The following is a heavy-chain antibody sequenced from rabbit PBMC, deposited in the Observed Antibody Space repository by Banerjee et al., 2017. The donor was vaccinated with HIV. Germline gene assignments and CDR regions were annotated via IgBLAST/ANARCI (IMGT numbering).Heavy chain of an antibody. D-gene: IGHD1-1*01. CDR3: ARSGYVGGDYTWDL. CDR2: INTSSGNT. CDR1: GFSFNNKYV. J-gene: IGHJ4*01. V-gene: IGHV1S45*01. Sequence: QEQLEESGGGLVQPEGSLTLTCTASGFSFNNKYVMCWVRQAPGKGLEWIACINTSSGNTVYASWAKGRFTISRTSSTTVTLQLTSLTAADTATYFCARSGYVGGDYTWDLWGPGTLVTVS.